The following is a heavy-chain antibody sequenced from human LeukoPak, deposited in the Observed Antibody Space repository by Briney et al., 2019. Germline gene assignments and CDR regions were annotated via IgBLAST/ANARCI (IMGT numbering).Heavy chain of an antibody. V-gene: IGHV3-7*03. J-gene: IGHJ3*02. CDR3: ARAYYDTLTGYSDAFDI. Sequence: PGGSLRLSCAASGFTFSSYWMSRVRQAPGKGLEWVANIKQDGSEKYYVDSVKGRFTISRDNAKNSLYLQMNSLRAEDTAVYYCARAYYDTLTGYSDAFDIWGQGTMVTVSS. D-gene: IGHD3-9*01. CDR1: GFTFSSYW. CDR2: IKQDGSEK.